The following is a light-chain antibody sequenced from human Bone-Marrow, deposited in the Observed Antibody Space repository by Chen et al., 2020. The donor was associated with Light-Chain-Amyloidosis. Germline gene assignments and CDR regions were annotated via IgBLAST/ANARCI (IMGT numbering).Light chain of an antibody. CDR1: NSNIGASYD. CDR3: QSYDNSLSGNFV. CDR2: GNS. V-gene: IGLV1-40*01. Sequence: QSVLTQPPPLSVAPGQRVTISCTGSNSNIGASYDVHWYQQLPGTAPKLLIYGNSNRPSGVPDRFSGSKSDTSASLAITGLQAEDEADYYCQSYDNSLSGNFVFGTGTKVTVL. J-gene: IGLJ1*01.